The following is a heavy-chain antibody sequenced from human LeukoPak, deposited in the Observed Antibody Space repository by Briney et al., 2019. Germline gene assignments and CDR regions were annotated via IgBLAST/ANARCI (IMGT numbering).Heavy chain of an antibody. V-gene: IGHV4-59*01. CDR2: IYYSGST. CDR1: GGSISSYY. J-gene: IGHJ5*02. Sequence: SETLSLTCTVSGGSISSYYWSWIRQPPGKGLEWIGYIYYSGSTNYNPYLKSRVTISVDTSKNQFSLKLSSVTAADTAVYYCARVQRGRVTIFEPWGQGTLVTVSS. CDR3: ARVQRGRVTIFEP. D-gene: IGHD3-3*01.